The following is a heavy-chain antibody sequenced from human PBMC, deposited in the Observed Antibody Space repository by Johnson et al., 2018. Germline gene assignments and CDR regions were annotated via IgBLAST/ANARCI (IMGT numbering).Heavy chain of an antibody. J-gene: IGHJ1*01. CDR3: GREDRGYSSGYSH. V-gene: IGHV1-46*01. Sequence: QVQLVESGAEVKKPGASVKVSCKASGYTFTSYYMHWVRLAPGQGLEWMGIINPSVGSTSYAQKFQGRVTMTRDTSTSTVYMELTSLRSEDSAVYYWGREDRGYSSGYSHWGQGTLVTVSS. D-gene: IGHD3-22*01. CDR1: GYTFTSYY. CDR2: INPSVGST.